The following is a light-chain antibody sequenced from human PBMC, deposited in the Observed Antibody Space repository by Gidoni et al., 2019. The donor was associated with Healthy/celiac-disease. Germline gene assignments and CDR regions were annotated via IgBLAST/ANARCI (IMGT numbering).Light chain of an antibody. J-gene: IGKJ3*01. CDR1: QRVSSD. CDR3: QQRSNCPPFT. CDR2: DAS. V-gene: IGKV3-11*01. Sequence: IVLTQSPATLSLSPGERATLSCRSSQRVSSDLARYQQKPGPAPRLLIYDASNRSTGIPARFIGSGSATDFTLTISSLEPEDVAVYYCQQRSNCPPFTFGPXTKVDIK.